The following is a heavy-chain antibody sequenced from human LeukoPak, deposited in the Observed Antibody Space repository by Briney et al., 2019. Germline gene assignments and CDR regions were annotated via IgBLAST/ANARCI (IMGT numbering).Heavy chain of an antibody. V-gene: IGHV3-23*02. J-gene: IGHJ4*02. Sequence: GGSLRLSCVASTFNFAMSWVRQTAGKGLEWVSAISGSGDSTFYRDSVKGRFTISRDNSKNTLYLQMNSLRVEDTALYYCAKGHFASSSFFDYWGPGTLVTVSS. D-gene: IGHD6-6*01. CDR3: AKGHFASSSFFDY. CDR2: ISGSGDST. CDR1: TFNFA.